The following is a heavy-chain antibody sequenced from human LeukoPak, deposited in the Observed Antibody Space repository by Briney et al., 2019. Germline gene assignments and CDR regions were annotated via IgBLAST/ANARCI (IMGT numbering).Heavy chain of an antibody. CDR1: GGSISSGSYY. V-gene: IGHV4-61*02. CDR3: ARGEGIAAAGLNYYYYYMDV. CDR2: IYSSGST. J-gene: IGHJ6*03. Sequence: SETLSLTCTVSGGSISSGSYYWSWIRQPAGKGLEWIGRIYSSGSTNYNPSLKSRVTISVDTSKNQFSLKLSSVTAADTAVYYCARGEGIAAAGLNYYYYYMDVWGKGTTVTISS. D-gene: IGHD6-13*01.